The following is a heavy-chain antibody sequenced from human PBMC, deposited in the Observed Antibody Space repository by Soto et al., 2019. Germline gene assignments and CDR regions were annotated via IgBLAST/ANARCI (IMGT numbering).Heavy chain of an antibody. CDR2: ISSSSSYI. CDR3: ARDPSAYGFIAHY. D-gene: IGHD2-21*01. Sequence: EVQLVESGGGLVKPGGSLRLSCAASGFTFSSYSMNWVRQAPGKGLEWVSSISSSSSYIYYADSVKGRFTIARDNAKNSLYLQMTSLRAEDTAVYYCARDPSAYGFIAHYWGQGTLVAVSS. CDR1: GFTFSSYS. V-gene: IGHV3-21*01. J-gene: IGHJ4*02.